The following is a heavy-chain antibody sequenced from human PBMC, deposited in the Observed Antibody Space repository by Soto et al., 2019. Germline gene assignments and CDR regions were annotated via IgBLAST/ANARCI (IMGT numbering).Heavy chain of an antibody. D-gene: IGHD6-19*01. Sequence: PSETLSLTCTVSGGSISSSSYYWGWIRQPPGKGLEWIGSIYYSGSTYYNQSLKSRVTISVDTSKNQFSLKLSSVTAADTAVYYCARPSSGWYVDYWGQGTLVTVSS. CDR3: ARPSSGWYVDY. J-gene: IGHJ4*02. CDR2: IYYSGST. V-gene: IGHV4-39*01. CDR1: GGSISSSSYY.